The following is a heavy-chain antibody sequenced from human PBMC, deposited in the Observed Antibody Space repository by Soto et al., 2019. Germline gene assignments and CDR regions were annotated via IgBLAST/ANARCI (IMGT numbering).Heavy chain of an antibody. V-gene: IGHV4-39*01. CDR2: TYYSAST. D-gene: IGHD3-9*01. J-gene: IGHJ4*02. CDR1: GGSISSISYY. CDR3: ARQNYDILTCYDTGSCFDY. Sequence: SETLSLTCTVSGGSISSISYYWGWIRQPPGKRLEWIGSTYYSASTYYTPSLKSRVTISVDTSKIQLSLKLSSVPAAYTAGYYCARQNYDILTCYDTGSCFDYWGQGTLVTVSS.